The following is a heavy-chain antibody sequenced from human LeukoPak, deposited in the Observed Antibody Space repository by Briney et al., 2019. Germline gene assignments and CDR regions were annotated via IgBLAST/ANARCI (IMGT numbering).Heavy chain of an antibody. CDR1: GFSFTTSQVG. CDR3: AHRPSGFMSGWDNCYFDN. D-gene: IGHD6-19*01. CDR2: IYWDDDK. V-gene: IGHV2-5*02. Sequence: KMSGPTLVNPAQTLTLTCTFSGFSFTTSQVGVGWIRQPPGKALEWLGVIYWDDDKRYSPSLRNRLAITKDTSKNQVVLTMTNMDPADTATYYCAHRPSGFMSGWDNCYFDNWAPGILVTVSS. J-gene: IGHJ4*03.